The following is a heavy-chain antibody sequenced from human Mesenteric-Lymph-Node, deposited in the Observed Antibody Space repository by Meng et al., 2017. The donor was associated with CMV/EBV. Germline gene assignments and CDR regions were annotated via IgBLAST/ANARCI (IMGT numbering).Heavy chain of an antibody. CDR3: AGGPVVGDPPIVGMDV. CDR2: VTYDGSHK. J-gene: IGHJ6*02. CDR1: GTTFGNYG. V-gene: IGHV3-30*19. Sequence: GGSLRLSCAASGTTFGNYGMHWLRQAPGKGLEWVAIVTYDGSHKYYADSVKGRFTISKDISKSTMYLQMNSLRPEDTAVYYCAGGPVVGDPPIVGMDVWGQGTTVTVSS. D-gene: IGHD2-2*01.